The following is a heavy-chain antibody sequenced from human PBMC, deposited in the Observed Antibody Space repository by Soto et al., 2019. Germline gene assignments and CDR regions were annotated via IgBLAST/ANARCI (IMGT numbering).Heavy chain of an antibody. V-gene: IGHV4-59*12. CDR3: ARAAMGGSSWPFDC. J-gene: IGHJ4*02. CDR2: IYHSGST. Sequence: SETLSLTCTVSGGSISSYYWSWFRQPPGRGLEWIGYIYHSGSTNYNPSLKSRVTISVDKSKNQFSLKLSSVTAADTAVYYCARAAMGGSSWPFDCWGQGTLVTVSS. D-gene: IGHD6-13*01. CDR1: GGSISSYY.